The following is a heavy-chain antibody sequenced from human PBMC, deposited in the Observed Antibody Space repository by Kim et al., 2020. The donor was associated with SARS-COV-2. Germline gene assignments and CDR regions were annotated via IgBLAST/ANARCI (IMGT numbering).Heavy chain of an antibody. Sequence: GGSLRLSCAASGFTFSSYAMSWVRQTPVKGLEWGANIKQDGSEKYYVDSVKGRFTISRDNAKNSLYLQMNSLRAEDTAMYYCARSRGVDYWGQGTVVTVS. D-gene: IGHD2-2*01. J-gene: IGHJ4*02. CDR1: GFTFSSYA. CDR3: ARSRGVDY. CDR2: IKQDGSEK. V-gene: IGHV3-7*01.